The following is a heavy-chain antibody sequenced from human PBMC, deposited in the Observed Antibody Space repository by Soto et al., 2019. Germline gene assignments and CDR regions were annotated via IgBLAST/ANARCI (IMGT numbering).Heavy chain of an antibody. CDR2: IYYSGGT. V-gene: IGHV4-31*03. D-gene: IGHD3-10*01. Sequence: QVQLQESGPGLVRPSQTLSLSCTVSGGSISNSANHWSWIRQHPGEGLEWIGYIYYSGGTYYSPSLKGRVTRSIDASKSQLSLKLRSVTAADPAVYYWAIGVRGVPNWFGTWGKGTMVPVSS. CDR3: AIGVRGVPNWFGT. J-gene: IGHJ5*02. CDR1: GGSISNSANH.